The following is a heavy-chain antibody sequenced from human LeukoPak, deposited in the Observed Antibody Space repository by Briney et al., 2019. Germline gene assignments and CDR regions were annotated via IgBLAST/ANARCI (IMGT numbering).Heavy chain of an antibody. D-gene: IGHD2-15*01. Sequence: SGGSLRLSCAASGFTFSSYGMSWVRQAPGKGLEWVSAISGSGGSTYYADSVKGRFTISRDNSKNTLYLQMNSLRAEDTAVYYCAKALLRALDYMDVWGKGTTVTVSS. J-gene: IGHJ6*03. V-gene: IGHV3-23*01. CDR1: GFTFSSYG. CDR2: ISGSGGST. CDR3: AKALLRALDYMDV.